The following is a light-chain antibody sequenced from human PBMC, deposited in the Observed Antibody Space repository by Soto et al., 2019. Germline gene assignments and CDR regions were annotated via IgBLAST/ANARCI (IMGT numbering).Light chain of an antibody. V-gene: IGKV3-20*01. CDR3: QQYGSSPWT. Sequence: EIVLTQSPGTLSLSSGERATLSCRASQSVSDNYLAWYQQKPGQAPRLLIYGASSRAAGIPDRFSGSGSGPDFTLTISRLGPEDVAVYFCQQYGSSPWTFGQGTRW. CDR2: GAS. CDR1: QSVSDNY. J-gene: IGKJ1*01.